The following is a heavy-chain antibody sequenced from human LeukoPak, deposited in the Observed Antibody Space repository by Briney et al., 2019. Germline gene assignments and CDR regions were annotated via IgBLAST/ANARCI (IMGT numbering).Heavy chain of an antibody. D-gene: IGHD2-2*01. Sequence: GASVKVSCKASGYTFTGYYMHWVRQAPGQGLEWMGWTNPNSGGTNYAQKFQGRVTMTRDTSISTAYMELSRLRSDDTAVYYCARAALVVVPAAIAELDYWGQGTLVTASS. CDR2: TNPNSGGT. CDR3: ARAALVVVPAAIAELDY. V-gene: IGHV1-2*02. CDR1: GYTFTGYY. J-gene: IGHJ4*02.